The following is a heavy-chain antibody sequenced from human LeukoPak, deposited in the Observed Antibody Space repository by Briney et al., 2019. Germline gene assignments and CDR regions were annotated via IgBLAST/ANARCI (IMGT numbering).Heavy chain of an antibody. CDR2: ISTSSSYI. V-gene: IGHV3-21*01. Sequence: GGSLRLSCAASGFSFGDYAMNWVRQAPGKGLGWVSFISTSSSYIYYADSVKGRFTISRDNAKNSLYLQMNSLRVEDTAVYYCARGEWSSSPFDYWGQGTLVTVSS. J-gene: IGHJ4*02. D-gene: IGHD6-6*01. CDR3: ARGEWSSSPFDY. CDR1: GFSFGDYA.